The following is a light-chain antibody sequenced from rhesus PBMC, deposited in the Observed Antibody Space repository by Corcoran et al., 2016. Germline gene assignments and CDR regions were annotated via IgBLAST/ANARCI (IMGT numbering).Light chain of an antibody. V-gene: IGKV3-24*04. CDR3: QQSGNLYS. J-gene: IGKJ2*01. CDR1: QSVGSY. CDR2: GAS. Sequence: ETVVTQSPATLSLSPGERATLSCRASQSVGSYLAWYQQKPGQAPRLLIYGASSRATGIPYRFSGSGSGTDLTLTISSLEPEDVGVYYCQQSGNLYSFGQGTKLEIK.